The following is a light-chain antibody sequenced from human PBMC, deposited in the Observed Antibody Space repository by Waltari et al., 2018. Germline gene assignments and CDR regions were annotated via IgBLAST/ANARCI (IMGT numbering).Light chain of an antibody. J-gene: IGLJ2*01. CDR2: YDS. V-gene: IGLV3-21*04. CDR3: QVWDSSSDHYVV. Sequence: SYVLTQPPSVSVAPGKTARITCGGNNIGSKRVQWYQQKPGQAPVLVIYYDSDRPSGIPERFSGSNSGNTATLTISRVEAGDEADYYCQVWDSSSDHYVVFGGGTKLTVL. CDR1: NIGSKR.